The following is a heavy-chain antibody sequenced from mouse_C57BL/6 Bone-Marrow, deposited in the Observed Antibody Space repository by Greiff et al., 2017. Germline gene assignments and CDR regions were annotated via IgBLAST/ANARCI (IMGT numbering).Heavy chain of an antibody. Sequence: EVQVVESGAELVRPGASVKLSCTASGFNIKDDYMHWVKQRPEQGLEWIGWIDPENGDTEYASKFQGKATITADTSSNTAYLQLSSLPSEDTAVYYCTTPFTTVVDYAMDYWGQGTSVTVSS. CDR2: IDPENGDT. CDR3: TTPFTTVVDYAMDY. D-gene: IGHD1-1*01. J-gene: IGHJ4*01. CDR1: GFNIKDDY. V-gene: IGHV14-4*01.